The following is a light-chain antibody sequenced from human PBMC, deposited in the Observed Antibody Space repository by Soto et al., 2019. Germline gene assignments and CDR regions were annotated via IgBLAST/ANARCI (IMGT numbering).Light chain of an antibody. CDR2: GSS. Sequence: IVLTQSPATLSLSPWERATLSCRASQSVSSYLAWYQQKPGQAPRLLIYGSSSRATGIPDRFSGSGSGTDFTRAVVSLEPEDFAVYYCQQYGSAPQDTFGQGTKVDIK. V-gene: IGKV3-20*01. CDR3: QQYGSAPQDT. J-gene: IGKJ1*01. CDR1: QSVSSY.